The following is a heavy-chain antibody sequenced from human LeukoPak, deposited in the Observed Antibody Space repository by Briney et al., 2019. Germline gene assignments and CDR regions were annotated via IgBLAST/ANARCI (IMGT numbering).Heavy chain of an antibody. CDR3: ARDRQYYDFWSGLVPDWFDP. D-gene: IGHD3-3*01. CDR1: GFTFSSYS. J-gene: IGHJ5*02. V-gene: IGHV3-21*01. Sequence: GGSLRLSCAASGFTFSSYSMNWVRQAPGKGLEWVSSISSSSSYIYYADSVKGRFTISRDNAKNSLYLQMNSLRAEDTAVYYCARDRQYYDFWSGLVPDWFDPWGQGTLVTVSS. CDR2: ISSSSSYI.